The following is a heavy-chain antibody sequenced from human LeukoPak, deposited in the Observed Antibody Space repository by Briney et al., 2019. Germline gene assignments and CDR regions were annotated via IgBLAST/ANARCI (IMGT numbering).Heavy chain of an antibody. CDR1: GGTFSSYA. D-gene: IGHD6-19*01. V-gene: IGHV1-8*03. CDR2: MNPNSGNT. Sequence: ASVKVSCRASGGTFSSYAISWVRQATGQGLEWMGWMNPNSGNTGYAQKFQGRVTITRNTSISTAYMELSSLRSEDTAVYYCARGIAVAGTLWFDPWGQGTLVTVSS. CDR3: ARGIAVAGTLWFDP. J-gene: IGHJ5*02.